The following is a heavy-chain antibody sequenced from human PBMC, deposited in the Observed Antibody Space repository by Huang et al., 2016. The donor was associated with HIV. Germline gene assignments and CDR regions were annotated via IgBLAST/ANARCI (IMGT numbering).Heavy chain of an antibody. CDR3: ARGDYYDSSGYHPGYFDY. CDR1: GFILSNYG. CDR2: RGNDGMKN. Sequence: VQLIESGGGVVQPGKSLRLSCATSGFILSNYGMHWGRQAPGKVLKWVAFRGNDGMKNNYADSGRGRFTVVRDNCNNTLFLQMRSLGVDDTAVYYCARGDYYDSSGYHPGYFDYWGQGILVTVSS. D-gene: IGHD3-22*01. J-gene: IGHJ4*02. V-gene: IGHV3-33*04.